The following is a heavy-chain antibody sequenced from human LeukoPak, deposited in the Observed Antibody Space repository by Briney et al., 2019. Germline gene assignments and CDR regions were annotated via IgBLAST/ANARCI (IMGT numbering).Heavy chain of an antibody. CDR2: ISYDGSNK. J-gene: IGHJ6*02. Sequence: VRPLRLSCAASGFTFSSYAMHWVRQAPGKGLEWVAVISYDGSNKYYADSVKGRFTISRDNSKNTLYLQMNSLRAEDTAVYYCARDPELRYFDWLSYYYYYYGMDVWGQGTTVTVSS. CDR1: GFTFSSYA. D-gene: IGHD3-9*01. CDR3: ARDPELRYFDWLSYYYYYYGMDV. V-gene: IGHV3-30*04.